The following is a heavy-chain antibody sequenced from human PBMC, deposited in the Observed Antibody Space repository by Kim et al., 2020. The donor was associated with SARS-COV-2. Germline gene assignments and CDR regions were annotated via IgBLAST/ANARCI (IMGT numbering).Heavy chain of an antibody. CDR3: ARHKRYSSGWYVAFYYYYMDV. V-gene: IGHV4-39*01. D-gene: IGHD6-19*01. CDR1: GGSLSSSSYY. J-gene: IGHJ6*03. CDR2: AYYIGNT. Sequence: SETLSLTCTVSGGSLSSSSYYWGRLRQPPGKGLEWIVTAYYIGNTYYNPSLKSRVTISVDTSKIQFLLKLGHVTAADTAVYYCARHKRYSSGWYVAFYYYYMDVWGKGTTVTVSS.